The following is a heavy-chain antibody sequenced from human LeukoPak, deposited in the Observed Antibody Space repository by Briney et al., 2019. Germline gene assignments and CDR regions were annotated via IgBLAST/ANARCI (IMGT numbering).Heavy chain of an antibody. CDR2: IYYSGST. D-gene: IGHD3-22*01. CDR1: GGSISSYY. J-gene: IGHJ4*02. Sequence: SETLSLTCTVSGGSISSYYWSWIRQPPGKGLEWIGYIYYSGSTNYNPSLKSRVTISVDTSKNQFSLKLSSVTAADTAVYYCARDRDYYDTSGYWGVFDYWGQGTLVTVSS. V-gene: IGHV4-59*01. CDR3: ARDRDYYDTSGYWGVFDY.